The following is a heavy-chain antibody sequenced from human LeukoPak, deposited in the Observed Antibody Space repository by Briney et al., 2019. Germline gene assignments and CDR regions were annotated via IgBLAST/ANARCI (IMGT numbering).Heavy chain of an antibody. CDR2: INTYIGKT. CDR3: ARHRYFDWLVHT. CDR1: GYTFTDFA. J-gene: IGHJ5*02. V-gene: IGHV1-18*01. Sequence: GSVKVSCKASGYTFTDFAINWVRQAPGQGLEWMGWINTYIGKTNYAQKFQGRVTMTTDTSTGTAYMELRSLRSDDTAVYYCARHRYFDWLVHTWGQGTLVTVSS. D-gene: IGHD3-9*01.